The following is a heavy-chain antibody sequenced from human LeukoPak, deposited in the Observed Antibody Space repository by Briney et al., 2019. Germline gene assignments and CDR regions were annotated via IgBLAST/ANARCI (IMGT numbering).Heavy chain of an antibody. CDR1: GGSISSYY. Sequence: NPSETLSLTCTVSGGSISSYYWSWIRQPPGKGLEWIGYIYYSGSTNYNPSLKSRVTISVDTPKNQFSLKLSSAAAADTAVYYCARDMVGATYYYGMDVWGQGTTVTVSS. CDR2: IYYSGST. CDR3: ARDMVGATYYYGMDV. V-gene: IGHV4-59*01. D-gene: IGHD1-26*01. J-gene: IGHJ6*02.